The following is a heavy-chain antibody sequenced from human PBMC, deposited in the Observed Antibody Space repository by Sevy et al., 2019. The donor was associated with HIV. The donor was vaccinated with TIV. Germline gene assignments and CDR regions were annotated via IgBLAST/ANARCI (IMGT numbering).Heavy chain of an antibody. CDR1: GFTFSNAW. D-gene: IGHD3-3*01. V-gene: IGHV3-15*01. J-gene: IGHJ4*02. CDR3: TTVYGITIFGVVISPFDY. CDR2: IKSKTDGGTT. Sequence: GGSLRLSCAASGFTFSNAWMSWVRQAPGKGLEWVGRIKSKTDGGTTDYAAPVKGRFTNSRDDSKNTLYLQMNSLKTEDTAVYYCTTVYGITIFGVVISPFDYWGQGTLVTVSS.